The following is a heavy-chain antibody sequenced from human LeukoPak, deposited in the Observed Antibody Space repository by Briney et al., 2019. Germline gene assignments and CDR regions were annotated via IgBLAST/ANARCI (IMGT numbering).Heavy chain of an antibody. J-gene: IGHJ5*02. CDR3: ARDVDCSSTSCLSWFDP. CDR2: IIPILGIA. Sequence: ASVKVSCKASGYTFTSYAISWVRQAPGQGLEWMGRIIPILGIANYAQKFQGRVTITVDKSTSTAYMELYSLRSEDTAVYYCARDVDCSSTSCLSWFDPWGQGTLVTVSS. V-gene: IGHV1-69*04. CDR1: GYTFTSYA. D-gene: IGHD2-2*01.